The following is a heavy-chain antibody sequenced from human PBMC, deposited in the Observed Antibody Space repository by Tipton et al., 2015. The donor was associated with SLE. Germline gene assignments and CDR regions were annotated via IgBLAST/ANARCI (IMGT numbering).Heavy chain of an antibody. CDR1: GGSFSGYY. V-gene: IGHV4-34*01. CDR3: ARANWAQGHFDF. Sequence: LRLSCAVYGGSFSGYYWSWTRQPPGKGLEWIGEINHSGGPKYTPSLKSRVTISLDTSKNQFSLKLRSVTAADTAVYFCARANWAQGHFDFWGQGTLVTVSS. CDR2: INHSGGP. J-gene: IGHJ4*02. D-gene: IGHD7-27*01.